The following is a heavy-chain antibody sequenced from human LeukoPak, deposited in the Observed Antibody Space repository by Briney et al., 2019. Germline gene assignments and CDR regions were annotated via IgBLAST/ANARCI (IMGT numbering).Heavy chain of an antibody. CDR2: ISAYNGNT. D-gene: IGHD6-19*01. CDR3: ARSSGIAVAGDFDY. J-gene: IGHJ4*02. CDR1: GDSFTSCG. V-gene: IGHV1-18*01. Sequence: ASVKVSCKASGDSFTSCGISWVRQAPGQGLEWMGWISAYNGNTNYAQKLQGRVTMTTDTSTSTAYMELRSLRSDDTAVYYCARSSGIAVAGDFDYWGQGTLVTVSS.